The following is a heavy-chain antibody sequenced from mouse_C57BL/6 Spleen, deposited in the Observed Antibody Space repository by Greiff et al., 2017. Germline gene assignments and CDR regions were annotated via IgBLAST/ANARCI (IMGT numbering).Heavy chain of an antibody. V-gene: IGHV5-4*01. CDR1: GFTFSSYA. CDR2: ISDGGSYT. J-gene: IGHJ2*01. CDR3: AREITTVVAHYFDY. D-gene: IGHD1-1*01. Sequence: EVKLQESGGGLVKPGGSLKLSCAASGFTFSSYAMSWVRQTPEKRLEWVATISDGGSYTYYPDNVKGRFTISRDNATNNLYLQMSHLKSEDTAMYYCAREITTVVAHYFDYWGQGTTLTVSS.